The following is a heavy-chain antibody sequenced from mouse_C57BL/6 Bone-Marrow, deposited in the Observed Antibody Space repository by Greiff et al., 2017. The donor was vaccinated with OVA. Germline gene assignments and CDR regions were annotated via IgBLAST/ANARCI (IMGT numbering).Heavy chain of an antibody. J-gene: IGHJ4*01. D-gene: IGHD1-1*01. CDR1: GFTFSSYA. CDR3: TRDRYYGSLDY. V-gene: IGHV5-9-1*02. Sequence: EVKLVESGEGLVKPGGSLKLSCAASGFTFSSYAMSWVRQTPEKRLEWVAYISSGGDYIYYADTVKGRFTISRDNARNTLYLQMSSLKSEDTAMYYCTRDRYYGSLDYWGQGTSVTVSS. CDR2: ISSGGDYI.